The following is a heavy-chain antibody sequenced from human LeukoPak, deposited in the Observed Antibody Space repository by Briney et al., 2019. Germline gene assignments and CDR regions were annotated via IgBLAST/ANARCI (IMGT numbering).Heavy chain of an antibody. CDR2: IYYSGST. D-gene: IGHD4-17*01. CDR3: ARCGKDGDYVQN. Sequence: KPSETLFLTCTVSGVSISSGGYYWSWIRQHPGKGLEWIGYIYYSGSTYYNPSLKSRVTISVDTSKNQFSLKLSSVTAADTAVYYCARCGKDGDYVQNWGQGTLVTVSS. V-gene: IGHV4-31*03. CDR1: GVSISSGGYY. J-gene: IGHJ4*02.